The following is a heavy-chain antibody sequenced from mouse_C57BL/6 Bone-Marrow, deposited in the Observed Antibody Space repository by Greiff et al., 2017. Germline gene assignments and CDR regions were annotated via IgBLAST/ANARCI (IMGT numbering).Heavy chain of an antibody. Sequence: EADGGLVQPKGSLKLSCAASGFSFNFYAMNWVRQAQGQGLEWVARIRSKSNNYATYYADSVTDRFTISRDDSESMLYLQMNNLKTEDTATYYCVRWVLWYFDVWGTGTTVTVAS. CDR3: VRWVLWYFDV. CDR2: IRSKSNNYAT. CDR1: GFSFNFYA. J-gene: IGHJ1*03. V-gene: IGHV10-1*01. D-gene: IGHD2-14*01.